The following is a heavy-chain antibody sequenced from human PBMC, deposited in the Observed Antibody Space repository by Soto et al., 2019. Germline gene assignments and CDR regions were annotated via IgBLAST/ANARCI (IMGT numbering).Heavy chain of an antibody. CDR3: AREPYHYDSSGYYDY. CDR2: IHYSGSN. Sequence: SETLSLTXTVSGDSTTSGDYYWNWIRQHPGKGLEWIGYIHYSGSNYHNPSLKSRVTISVDTSKNQISLKLSSVTAADTAIYHCAREPYHYDSSGYYDYWGQGTLVTVSS. D-gene: IGHD3-22*01. V-gene: IGHV4-31*02. CDR1: GDSTTSGDYY. J-gene: IGHJ4*02.